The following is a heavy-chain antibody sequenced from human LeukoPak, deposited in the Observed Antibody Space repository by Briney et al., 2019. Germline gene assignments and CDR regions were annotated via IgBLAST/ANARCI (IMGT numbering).Heavy chain of an antibody. CDR1: AFTLSDFT. CDR2: IRSKANNYAT. D-gene: IGHD6-19*01. J-gene: IGHJ1*01. Sequence: PGGSLRLSCAAPAFTLSDFTIHWVRQASGKGLEWVARIRSKANNYATEYGASVKGRFTIFRDDAKNTAYLQMNSLKTEDTAIYYCSAGPSGWTEFFRHWGQGTLVTVSS. CDR3: SAGPSGWTEFFRH. V-gene: IGHV3-73*01.